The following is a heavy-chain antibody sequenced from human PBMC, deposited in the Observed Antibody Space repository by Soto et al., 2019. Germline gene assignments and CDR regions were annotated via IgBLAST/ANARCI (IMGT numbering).Heavy chain of an antibody. Sequence: GGSQRLSSTASGVNFRDYGMSWIRQAPGKGLEWVAYITNSGSTKYYADSVKGRFTISRDNSKNSLYLQMNSLRAEDTAVYYCARDYDFWSGYVDYWGQGTLVTVSS. CDR3: ARDYDFWSGYVDY. CDR2: ITNSGSTK. J-gene: IGHJ4*02. D-gene: IGHD3-3*01. V-gene: IGHV3-11*04. CDR1: GVNFRDYG.